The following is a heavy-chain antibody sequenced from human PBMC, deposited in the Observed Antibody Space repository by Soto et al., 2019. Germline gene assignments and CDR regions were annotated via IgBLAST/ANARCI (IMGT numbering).Heavy chain of an antibody. CDR3: AREAGVRYPFDP. CDR2: IFYRGST. V-gene: IGHV4-59*01. J-gene: IGHJ5*02. Sequence: QVQLQESGPGLVKPSETLSLTCTVSGGSISSYYWSWIRQPPGKGLEWIGYIFYRGSTNYNPSLKSRVTISVDTSKNQFSLKLSSVTAADTAMYYCAREAGVRYPFDPWGQGTLGTVSS. CDR1: GGSISSYY. D-gene: IGHD4-17*01.